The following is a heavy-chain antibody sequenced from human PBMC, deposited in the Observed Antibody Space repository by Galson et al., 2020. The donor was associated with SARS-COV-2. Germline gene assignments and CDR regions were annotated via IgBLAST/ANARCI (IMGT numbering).Heavy chain of an antibody. CDR2: ISSNGGTS. J-gene: IGHJ5*02. CDR1: GFIFSDYA. V-gene: IGHV3-64D*06. D-gene: IGHD2-2*01. CDR3: LSYSSTRQNH. Sequence: GESLKISGSASGFIFSDYAMHWVRQAPGKGLEYVSAISSNGGTSFYADSVNGRFTMSRDNSKNMFYLQMTALSLEDTAFYYCLSYSSTRQNHWGQGTLVTVSS.